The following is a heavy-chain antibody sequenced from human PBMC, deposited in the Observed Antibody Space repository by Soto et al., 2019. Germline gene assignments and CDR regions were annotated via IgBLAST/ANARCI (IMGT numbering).Heavy chain of an antibody. J-gene: IGHJ5*02. CDR2: ICYSGST. CDR1: GGSISSSSYY. D-gene: IGHD3-22*01. V-gene: IGHV4-39*01. CDR3: ARLGSNYYDSSGPNPWFDP. Sequence: SETLSLTCTVSGGSISSSSYYWGWIRQPPGEGLEWIGSICYSGSTYYNPPPTSRVTIPVDTSKNQFSLKLSSVTAADTAVYYCARLGSNYYDSSGPNPWFDPWGQGTLVTVSS.